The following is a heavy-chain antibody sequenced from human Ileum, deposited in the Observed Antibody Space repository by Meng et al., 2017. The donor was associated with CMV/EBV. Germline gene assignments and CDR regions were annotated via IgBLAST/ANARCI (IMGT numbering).Heavy chain of an antibody. CDR1: WFSLDTSRLG. J-gene: IGHJ5*02. D-gene: IGHD5-12*01. CDR3: AHKVSDYSGSFFDP. CDR2: IYQNDDK. V-gene: IGHV2-5*01. Sequence: FSWFSLDTSRLGVGWIRQPPGKALEWLAVIYQNDDKRYSPSLKSRLTITEDTSKNQVVLTMTNMDPVDTATYYCAHKVSDYSGSFFDPWGQGTLVTVSS.